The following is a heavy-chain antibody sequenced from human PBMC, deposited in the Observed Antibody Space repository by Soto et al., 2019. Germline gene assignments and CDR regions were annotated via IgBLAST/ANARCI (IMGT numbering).Heavy chain of an antibody. CDR1: GLNFTKHP. CDR2: ISGRTGDT. CDR3: GVQYDY. J-gene: IGHJ4*02. V-gene: IGHV3-23*01. Sequence: GGSLRLSCEASGLNFTKHPMIWVRQGTGKGLEWVAAISGRTGDTAYGDSVRGRFTLSRDSSTYTMFLQMNTLRAEDTAVYYCGVQYDYWGQGTLVTVSS.